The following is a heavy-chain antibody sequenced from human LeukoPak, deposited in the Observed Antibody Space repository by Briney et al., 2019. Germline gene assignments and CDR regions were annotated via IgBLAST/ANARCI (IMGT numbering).Heavy chain of an antibody. CDR2: INPNSGGT. V-gene: IGHV1-2*06. D-gene: IGHD2-2*01. J-gene: IGHJ4*02. CDR3: ARGFSRLKAHGDYVGY. CDR1: GYTFTGYY. Sequence: ASVKVSCKASGYTFTGYYMHWVRQAPGQGLEWMGRINPNSGGTNYAQKFQGRVTMTRDTSISTAYMELSRLRSDDTAVYYCARGFSRLKAHGDYVGYWGQGTLVTVSS.